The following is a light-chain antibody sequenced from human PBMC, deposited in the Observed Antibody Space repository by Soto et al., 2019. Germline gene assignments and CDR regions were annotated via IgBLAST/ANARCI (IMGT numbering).Light chain of an antibody. CDR1: SSDVGGYNY. Sequence: QSALTQPPSASGSPGQSVTISCTGTSSDVGGYNYVSWYQQHPGKAPKLMIYEVSKRPSGVPDRFSGSKSGNTASLTVSGLQAEDEADYYCSSYSGRNKVLGGGTKLTVL. V-gene: IGLV2-8*01. CDR3: SSYSGRNKV. CDR2: EVS. J-gene: IGLJ2*01.